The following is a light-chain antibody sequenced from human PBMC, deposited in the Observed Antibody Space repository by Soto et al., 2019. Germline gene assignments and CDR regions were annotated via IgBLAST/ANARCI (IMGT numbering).Light chain of an antibody. Sequence: EIVLTQSPATLSLSPGERATLSCRASQSVSSYLAWYQQKPGQAPRLLIYDASNRATGIPARFSGSGSGTDFTLTISSLEPEDFGLYFCQQYDKWPLTFGGGTKVDIK. CDR1: QSVSSY. CDR3: QQYDKWPLT. J-gene: IGKJ4*01. V-gene: IGKV3-11*01. CDR2: DAS.